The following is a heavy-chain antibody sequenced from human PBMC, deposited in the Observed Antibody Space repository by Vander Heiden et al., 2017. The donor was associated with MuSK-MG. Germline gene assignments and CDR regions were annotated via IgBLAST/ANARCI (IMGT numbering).Heavy chain of an antibody. Sequence: HVQLVQSGAEVQKPGASVKVSCKASGYTFTSYDINWVRQANGQGLEWMGWSNPNSGNTGDAQKFQGRVTRTRNTAISTAYMELSSRRSEDTAVYYGARGRGLGYMDVWGKGTTVTVSS. V-gene: IGHV1-8*02. CDR1: GYTFTSYD. CDR2: SNPNSGNT. CDR3: ARGRGLGYMDV. D-gene: IGHD3-16*01. J-gene: IGHJ6*03.